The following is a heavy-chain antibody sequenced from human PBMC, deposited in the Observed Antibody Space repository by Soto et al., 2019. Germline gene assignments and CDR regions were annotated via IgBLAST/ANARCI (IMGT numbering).Heavy chain of an antibody. D-gene: IGHD1-7*01. CDR2: IYRTGST. V-gene: IGHV4-4*02. Sequence: SETLSLTCAVSGGSFTSNNWRTWVRQPPGQGLEWIGEIYRTGSTNYNPSLKSRVTISLDKSENQFSLKVTSLTAADTAVYYCASRDRGTSADYWGQGTLVTVSS. J-gene: IGHJ4*02. CDR1: GGSFTSNNW. CDR3: ASRDRGTSADY.